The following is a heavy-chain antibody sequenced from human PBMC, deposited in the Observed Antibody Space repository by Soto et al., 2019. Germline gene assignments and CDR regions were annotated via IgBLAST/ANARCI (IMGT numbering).Heavy chain of an antibody. Sequence: QVQLQESGPGLVKSSETLSLTCTVSGGSITSDYWSWIRQPPGKGLEWIGYIYYTGRTNYNPSLDSRVTISVDTSKNQFFLRLTSVTAADTALYYCARGAAAGTRWAFDYWGQGTLVTVSS. CDR3: ARGAAAGTRWAFDY. J-gene: IGHJ4*02. CDR2: IYYTGRT. D-gene: IGHD6-13*01. CDR1: GGSITSDY. V-gene: IGHV4-59*01.